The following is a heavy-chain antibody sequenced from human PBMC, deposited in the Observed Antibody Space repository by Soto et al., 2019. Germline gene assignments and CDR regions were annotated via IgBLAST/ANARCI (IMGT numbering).Heavy chain of an antibody. Sequence: GESLKISCKGSGYSFTSYWIGWVRQMPGKGLEWMGIIYPGDSDTRYSPSFQGQVTISADKSISTAYLQWSSLKASDTAMYYCARLLAVAVTVWHPVLHYYGMDAWGQGPTVTVS. CDR1: GYSFTSYW. CDR3: ARLLAVAVTVWHPVLHYYGMDA. CDR2: IYPGDSDT. V-gene: IGHV5-51*01. J-gene: IGHJ6*02. D-gene: IGHD6-19*01.